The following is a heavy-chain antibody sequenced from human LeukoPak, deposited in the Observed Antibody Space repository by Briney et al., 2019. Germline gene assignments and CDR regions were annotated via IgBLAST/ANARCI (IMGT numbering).Heavy chain of an antibody. J-gene: IGHJ5*02. CDR2: IYYSGST. Sequence: SETLSLTCTVSGGSISSYYWSWIRQPPGKGLEWIGYIYYSGSTNYNPSLKSRVTISVDTSKNQFSLKLSSVAAADTAVYYCARLANNYDFWSGYYGARWFDPWGQGTLVTVSS. CDR1: GGSISSYY. CDR3: ARLANNYDFWSGYYGARWFDP. D-gene: IGHD3-3*01. V-gene: IGHV4-59*08.